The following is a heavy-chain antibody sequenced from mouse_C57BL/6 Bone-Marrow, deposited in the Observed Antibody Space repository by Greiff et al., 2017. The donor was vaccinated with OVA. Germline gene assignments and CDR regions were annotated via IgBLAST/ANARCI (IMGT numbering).Heavy chain of an antibody. CDR1: GYTFTSYD. Sequence: QVQLKESGPELVKPGASVKLSCKASGYTFTSYDINWVKQRPGQGLEWIGWIYPRDGSTKYNEKFKGKATLTVDTSSSTAYMELHSLTSEDSAVYFCARKVGLISNPYYFDYWGQGTTLTVSS. CDR2: IYPRDGST. CDR3: ARKVGLISNPYYFDY. V-gene: IGHV1-85*01. J-gene: IGHJ2*01. D-gene: IGHD2-5*01.